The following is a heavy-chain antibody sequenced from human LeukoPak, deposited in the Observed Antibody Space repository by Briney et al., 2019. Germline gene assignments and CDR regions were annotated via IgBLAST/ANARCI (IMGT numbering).Heavy chain of an antibody. CDR2: IYYSGST. D-gene: IGHD4-11*01. V-gene: IGHV4-30-4*01. CDR1: GGSISSGDYY. Sequence: PSQTLSLTCTVSGGSISSGDYYWSWIRQPPGKGLEWIGYIYYSGSTYYNPSLKSRVTISVDTSKNQFSLKLNSVTAADTAVYYCARDMTTVITGWFDPWGQGTLVTVSS. CDR3: ARDMTTVITGWFDP. J-gene: IGHJ5*02.